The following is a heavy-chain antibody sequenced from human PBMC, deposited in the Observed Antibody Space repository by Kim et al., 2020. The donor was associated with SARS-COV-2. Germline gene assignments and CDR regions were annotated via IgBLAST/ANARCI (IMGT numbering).Heavy chain of an antibody. D-gene: IGHD2-21*01. V-gene: IGHV4-39*01. CDR3: ARQDPSIENAFDI. J-gene: IGHJ3*02. Sequence: STPSLKRRVTISVDTSKHQFAVKLGSETAADTSVYYCARQDPSIENAFDIWGQGTMVTVSS.